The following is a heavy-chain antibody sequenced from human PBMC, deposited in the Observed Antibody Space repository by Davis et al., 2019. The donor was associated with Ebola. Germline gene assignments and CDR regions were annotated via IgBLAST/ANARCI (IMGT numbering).Heavy chain of an antibody. CDR1: GFTFSSYS. Sequence: GESLKISCAASGFTFSSYSMNWVRQAPGKELEWVSSISSSSSYIYYADSVKGRFTISRDNAKNSLYLQMNSLRAEDTAVYYCARVNTAMDYYYYMDVWGKGTTVTVSS. J-gene: IGHJ6*03. V-gene: IGHV3-21*01. CDR2: ISSSSSYI. CDR3: ARVNTAMDYYYYMDV. D-gene: IGHD5-18*01.